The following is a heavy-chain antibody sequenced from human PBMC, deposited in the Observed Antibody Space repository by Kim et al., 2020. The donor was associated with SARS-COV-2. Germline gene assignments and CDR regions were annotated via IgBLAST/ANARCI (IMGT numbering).Heavy chain of an antibody. CDR3: ARSFLWFGELLPPSWVSYYFDY. V-gene: IGHV4-39*01. Sequence: SETLSLTCTVSGGSISSSSFYWGWIRQPPGKGLEWIGSIYYSGSYYYNPSLKSRATISVDTSKNQFSLKLSSVTAADTAVYYCARSFLWFGELLPPSWVSYYFDYWGQGTLVTVSS. CDR2: IYYSGSY. CDR1: GGSISSSSFY. D-gene: IGHD3-10*01. J-gene: IGHJ4*02.